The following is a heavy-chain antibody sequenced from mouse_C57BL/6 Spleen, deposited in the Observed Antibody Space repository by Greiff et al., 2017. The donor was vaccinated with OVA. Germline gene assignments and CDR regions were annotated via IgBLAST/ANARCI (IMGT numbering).Heavy chain of an antibody. Sequence: VQLQQPGTELVKPGASVKLSCKASGYTFTSSWMHWVKQRPGQGIEWIGNINPSNGGTTYNEKFKSKATLTVDKSSSTAYMQLSSLTSEDSAVYYCARETMITTYFDYWGQGTTLTVSS. CDR1: GYTFTSSW. V-gene: IGHV1-53*01. CDR3: ARETMITTYFDY. CDR2: INPSNGGT. D-gene: IGHD2-4*01. J-gene: IGHJ2*01.